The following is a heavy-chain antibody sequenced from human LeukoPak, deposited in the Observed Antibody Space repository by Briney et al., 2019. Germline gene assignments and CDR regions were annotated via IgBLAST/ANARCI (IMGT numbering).Heavy chain of an antibody. Sequence: PSETLSLTCTVSGGSISSYYWSWIRQPPGKGLEWIGYIYYSGSTNYNPSLKSRVTISVDTSKNQFSLKLSSVTAADTAVYYCASSGWSRSFPYYFDYWGQGTLVIVSS. CDR3: ASSGWSRSFPYYFDY. J-gene: IGHJ4*02. D-gene: IGHD6-19*01. CDR1: GGSISSYY. V-gene: IGHV4-59*01. CDR2: IYYSGST.